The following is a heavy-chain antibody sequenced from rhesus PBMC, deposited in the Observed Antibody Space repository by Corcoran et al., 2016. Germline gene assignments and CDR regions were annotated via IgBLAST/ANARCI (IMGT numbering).Heavy chain of an antibody. CDR1: GGSIIGYY. CDR2: IGGSSGTT. D-gene: IGHD1-44*01. J-gene: IGHJ2*01. V-gene: IGHV4S5*01. Sequence: QVQLEESGPGLVKPSETLSLTCAVSGGSIIGYYWNWIRQPPGKGLEWIGCIGGSSGTTDYNPSLKSRVTISTDTSKNQLSLRLSSVTASDTAVYYCARDGSGTYWYFDIWGPGTPITISS. CDR3: ARDGSGTYWYFDI.